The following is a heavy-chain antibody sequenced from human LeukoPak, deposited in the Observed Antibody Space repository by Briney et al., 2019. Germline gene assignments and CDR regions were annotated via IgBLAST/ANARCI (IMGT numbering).Heavy chain of an antibody. CDR3: ARDQGGRFDY. CDR1: GFTFSSYS. CDR2: ISSSSSAI. Sequence: GGSLRLSCAASGFTFSSYSMNWVRQAPGKGLEWVSYISSSSSAIYSADSVKGRFTISRDNAKKSLYLQMNSLRAEDTAVYYCARDQGGRFDYWGQGTLVTVSS. D-gene: IGHD1-26*01. V-gene: IGHV3-48*04. J-gene: IGHJ4*02.